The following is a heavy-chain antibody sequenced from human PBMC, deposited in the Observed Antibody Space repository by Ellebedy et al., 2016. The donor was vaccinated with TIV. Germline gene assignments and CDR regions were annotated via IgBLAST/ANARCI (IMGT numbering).Heavy chain of an antibody. CDR1: GGSISRSTYY. CDR3: ARHVAEAGTGYFDY. Sequence: MPSETLSLTCTVSGGSISRSTYYLGWIRQPPGKGLEWIGSIYYSGITYYDPSLQSRATISVDTSKNQFSLRLPSVTAADTAVYDCARHVAEAGTGYFDYWGQGTLVTVSS. D-gene: IGHD6-19*01. V-gene: IGHV4-39*01. CDR2: IYYSGIT. J-gene: IGHJ4*02.